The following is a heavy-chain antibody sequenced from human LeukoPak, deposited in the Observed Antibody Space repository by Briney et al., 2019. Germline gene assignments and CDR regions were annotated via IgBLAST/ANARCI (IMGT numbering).Heavy chain of an antibody. Sequence: KPGGSLRLSCAASGFTFSSYSMNWVRQAPGKGLEWVSSISSSSSYIYYTDSVKGRFTISRDNAKNSLYLQMNSLRAEDTAVYYCAIQKYGGNSGYIDYWGQGTLVTVSS. J-gene: IGHJ4*02. CDR2: ISSSSSYI. CDR3: AIQKYGGNSGYIDY. CDR1: GFTFSSYS. D-gene: IGHD4-23*01. V-gene: IGHV3-21*01.